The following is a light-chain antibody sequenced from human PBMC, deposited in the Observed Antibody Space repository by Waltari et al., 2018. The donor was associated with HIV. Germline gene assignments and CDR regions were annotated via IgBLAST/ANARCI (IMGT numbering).Light chain of an antibody. CDR3: CSDAGRSTFGFYV. CDR1: GSDVGDYKY. Sequence: QSALTQPASVSGSPEQSITISCPGAGSDVGDYKYVSWYQQYPGKAPKLIIYDVNKRACGVCNRFCGAKSSNTALLTISGLQAEDEADDYCCSDAGRSTFGFYVFGTGTKVTVL. V-gene: IGLV2-23*02. CDR2: DVN. J-gene: IGLJ1*01.